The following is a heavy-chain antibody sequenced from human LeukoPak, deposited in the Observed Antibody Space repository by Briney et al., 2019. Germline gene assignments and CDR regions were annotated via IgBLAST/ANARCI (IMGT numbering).Heavy chain of an antibody. CDR3: ARGHLWSGELPHFDP. J-gene: IGHJ5*02. V-gene: IGHV4-59*01. Sequence: SETLSLTCTVSGGSISSYYWSWIRQPPGKGLEWIGYIYYSGSTNYNPSLKSRVTISVDTSKNQFSLKLSSVTAADTAVYYCARGHLWSGELPHFDPWGQGTLVTVSS. CDR2: IYYSGST. CDR1: GGSISSYY. D-gene: IGHD3-10*01.